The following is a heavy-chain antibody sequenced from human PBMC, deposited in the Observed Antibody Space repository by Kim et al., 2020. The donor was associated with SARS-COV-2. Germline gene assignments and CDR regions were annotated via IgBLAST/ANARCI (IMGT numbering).Heavy chain of an antibody. CDR1: GGSISSSSYY. D-gene: IGHD3-16*02. V-gene: IGHV4-39*01. CDR2: IYYSGST. CDR3: ARQGHLGELSSLDY. Sequence: SETLSLTCTVSGGSISSSSYYWGWIRQPPGKGLEWIGSIYYSGSTYYNPSLKSRVTISVDTSKNQFSLKLSSVTAADTAVYYCARQGHLGELSSLDYWG. J-gene: IGHJ4*01.